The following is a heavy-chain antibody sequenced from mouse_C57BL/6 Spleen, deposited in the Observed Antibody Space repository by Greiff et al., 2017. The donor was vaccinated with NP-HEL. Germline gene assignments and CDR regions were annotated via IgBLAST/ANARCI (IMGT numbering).Heavy chain of an antibody. Sequence: EVPLQQSGPELVKPGASVKMSCKASGYTFTDYNMHWVKQSHGKILEWIRYLNPNIGGTSYNQKFKGKATLTVNKSSSTAYMELRSLTSEDSAVYYCARDGSGHDWGQGTTLAVSS. CDR3: ARDGSGHD. D-gene: IGHD1-1*01. J-gene: IGHJ2*01. V-gene: IGHV1-22*01. CDR2: LNPNIGGT. CDR1: GYTFTDYN.